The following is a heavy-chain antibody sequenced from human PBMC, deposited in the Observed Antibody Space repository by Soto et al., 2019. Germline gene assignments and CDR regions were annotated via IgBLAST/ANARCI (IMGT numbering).Heavy chain of an antibody. J-gene: IGHJ4*02. Sequence: EVQLEESGGGLVQAGRSLRLSCAASRFTFDDYALHWVRQAPGKGLEWVSGISWNSAIISYADSVKGRFSISRDSSQNTVSLQMNSLRAEDTAVYYCARDPSSQLFDYWGQGTLVTVSS. V-gene: IGHV3-9*01. CDR3: ARDPSSQLFDY. CDR1: RFTFDDYA. D-gene: IGHD1-1*01. CDR2: ISWNSAII.